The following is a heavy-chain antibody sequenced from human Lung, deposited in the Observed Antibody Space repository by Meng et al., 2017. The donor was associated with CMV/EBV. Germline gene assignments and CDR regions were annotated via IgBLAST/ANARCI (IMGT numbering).Heavy chain of an antibody. D-gene: IGHD3/OR15-3a*01. Sequence: SXXVSXKASGGTFSSYAISWVRQAPGQGLEWMGGIIPILGIANYAQKFQGRVTITADKSTSAAYMELSSLRSEDTAVYYCARERGLGFRGLNDALDIWGQGTMVTVSS. V-gene: IGHV1-69*10. J-gene: IGHJ3*02. CDR1: GGTFSSYA. CDR3: ARERGLGFRGLNDALDI. CDR2: IIPILGIA.